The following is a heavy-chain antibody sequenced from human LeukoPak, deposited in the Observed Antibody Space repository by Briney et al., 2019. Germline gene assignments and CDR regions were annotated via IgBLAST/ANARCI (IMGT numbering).Heavy chain of an antibody. D-gene: IGHD5-24*01. Sequence: GASVKVSCKASGYTFTTYGISWVRQAPGQGLEWMGWISTYNGNTNFAQKLQGRVTMTRDTSTSTAYMELSSLRSEDTAVYYCARGRPDEIDYWGQGTLVTVSS. CDR3: ARGRPDEIDY. CDR1: GYTFTTYG. J-gene: IGHJ4*02. CDR2: ISTYNGNT. V-gene: IGHV1-18*01.